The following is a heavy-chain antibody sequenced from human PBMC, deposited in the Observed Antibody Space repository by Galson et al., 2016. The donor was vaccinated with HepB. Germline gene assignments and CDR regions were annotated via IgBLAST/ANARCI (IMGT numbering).Heavy chain of an antibody. V-gene: IGHV3-23*01. CDR3: AKSISMIVVVNFDY. CDR2: ISGSGGST. CDR1: GFTFRNYA. Sequence: SLRLSCAASGFTFRNYAMSWVRQAPGKGLEWVSGISGSGGSTYYADSVKGRFTISRDNSKNTLYLQMNSLRAEDTAVYYCAKSISMIVVVNFDYRGQGTLVPVSS. D-gene: IGHD3-22*01. J-gene: IGHJ4*02.